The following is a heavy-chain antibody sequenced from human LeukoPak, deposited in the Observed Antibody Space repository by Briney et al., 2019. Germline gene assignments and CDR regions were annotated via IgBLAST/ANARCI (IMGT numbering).Heavy chain of an antibody. CDR1: GYTFTDYY. Sequence: ASVKVSCKASGYTFTDYYMHWVRQAPGPGLELMGWISPNSGDTNYAQKFQGSVTMTRDTSISTAYMELSRLRSDDTAVYYCARGGYGRVDYHLAYWGQGTLVTVSS. V-gene: IGHV1-2*02. J-gene: IGHJ4*02. CDR2: ISPNSGDT. CDR3: ARGGYGRVDYHLAY. D-gene: IGHD4-11*01.